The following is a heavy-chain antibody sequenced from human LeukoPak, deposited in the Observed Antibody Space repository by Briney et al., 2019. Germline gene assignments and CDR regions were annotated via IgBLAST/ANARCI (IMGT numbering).Heavy chain of an antibody. V-gene: IGHV4-39*01. CDR3: ARVLLSGSYSFNY. CDR2: IYYSGST. J-gene: IGHJ4*02. CDR1: GGPISSSSYY. Sequence: PSETLSLTCTVSGGPISSSSYYWGWIRQPPGKGLEWIGSIYYSGSTYYNPSLKSRVTISVDTSKNQFSLKLSSVTAADTAVYYCARVLLSGSYSFNYWGQGTLVTVSS. D-gene: IGHD1-26*01.